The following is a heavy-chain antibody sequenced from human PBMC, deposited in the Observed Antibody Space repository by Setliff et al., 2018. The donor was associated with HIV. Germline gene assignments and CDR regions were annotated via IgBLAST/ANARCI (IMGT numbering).Heavy chain of an antibody. V-gene: IGHV1-69*10. Sequence: SVKVSCKASGGTFSSYAISWVRQAPGQGLEWMGGIIPILGIANYAQKFQGRVTITADKSTSTAYMELSSLRSEDTAVYYCARDYYDSSGYIFFPGLPDYWGQGTLVTVSS. CDR3: ARDYYDSSGYIFFPGLPDY. CDR1: GGTFSSYA. D-gene: IGHD3-22*01. J-gene: IGHJ4*02. CDR2: IIPILGIA.